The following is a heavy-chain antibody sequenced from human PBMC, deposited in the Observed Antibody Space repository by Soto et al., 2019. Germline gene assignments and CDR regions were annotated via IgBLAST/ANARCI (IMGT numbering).Heavy chain of an antibody. CDR3: ARDQGGSSWYDDDFDI. V-gene: IGHV1-2*04. CDR1: GYTFTGYY. CDR2: INPNSGGT. Sequence: ASVKVSCKASGYTFTGYYMHWVRQAPGQGLEWMGWINPNSGGTNYAQKFQGWVTMTRDTSISTAYMELSRLRSDDTAVYYCARDQGGSSWYDDDFDIWGQGTMVTV. D-gene: IGHD6-13*01. J-gene: IGHJ3*02.